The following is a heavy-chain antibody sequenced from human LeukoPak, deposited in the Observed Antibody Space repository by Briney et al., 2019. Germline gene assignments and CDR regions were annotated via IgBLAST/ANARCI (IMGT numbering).Heavy chain of an antibody. V-gene: IGHV3-30*04. CDR2: ISYDGSNK. CDR3: ARGGSSWSWSYFDY. J-gene: IGHJ4*02. Sequence: GSLRLSCAASGFTFSSYAMHWVRQAPGKGLEWVAVISYDGSNKYYADSVKGRFTISRDNSKNTLYLQMNSLRAEDTAVYYCARGGSSWSWSYFDYWGQGTLVTVSS. CDR1: GFTFSSYA. D-gene: IGHD6-13*01.